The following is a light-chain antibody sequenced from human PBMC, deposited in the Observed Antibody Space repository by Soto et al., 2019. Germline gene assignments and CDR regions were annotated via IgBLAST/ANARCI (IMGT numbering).Light chain of an antibody. CDR3: SSYAGSNIL. CDR1: SSDVGGYNY. V-gene: IGLV2-8*01. CDR2: EVS. Sequence: QSVLPQPPSASGSPGQSVTISCTGTSSDVGGYNYVSWYQQHPGKAPQLMIYEVSKRPSGVPDRFSGSKSGNTASLTVSGLQAEDEADYYCSSYAGSNILFGGGTELTVL. J-gene: IGLJ2*01.